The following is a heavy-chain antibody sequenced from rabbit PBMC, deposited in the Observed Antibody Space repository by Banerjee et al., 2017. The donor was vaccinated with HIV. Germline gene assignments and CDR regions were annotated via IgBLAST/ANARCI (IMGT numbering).Heavy chain of an antibody. V-gene: IGHV1S45*01. J-gene: IGHJ4*01. CDR3: ARDKAGNGYDFAFNL. CDR2: IATGSSGST. Sequence: QEQLVESGGGLVQPEGSLTLTCKASGFTLSTYWMCWVRQAPGKGLEWIACIATGSSGSTFYASWAKGRFTISKTSSTTVTLKMTSLTAADTATYFCARDKAGNGYDFAFNLWGPGTLVTVS. D-gene: IGHD8-1*01. CDR1: GFTLSTYW.